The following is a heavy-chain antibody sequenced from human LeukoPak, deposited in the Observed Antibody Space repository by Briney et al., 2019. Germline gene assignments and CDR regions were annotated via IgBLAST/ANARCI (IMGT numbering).Heavy chain of an antibody. CDR2: INHSGST. CDR3: ARVSRRASSSRDDY. CDR1: GGSFSGYY. D-gene: IGHD6-6*01. J-gene: IGHJ4*02. Sequence: SETLSLNCAVYGGSFSGYYWSWIRQPPGKGLEWIGEINHSGSTNYNPSLKSRVTISVDTSKNQFSLKLSSVTAADTAVYYCARVSRRASSSRDDYWGQGTLVTVSS. V-gene: IGHV4-34*01.